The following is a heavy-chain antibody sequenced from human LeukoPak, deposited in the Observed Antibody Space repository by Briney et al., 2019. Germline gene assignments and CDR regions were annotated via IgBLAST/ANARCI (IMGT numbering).Heavy chain of an antibody. CDR3: VRSNWGSVGY. CDR2: INQDGSEK. Sequence: GGSLRLSCAASGFTFSNYWMSWVRQAPGKGLEWVANINQDGSEKYYVDSVKGRFTISRDNAKNSLYLQMDSLRAEDTAVNYCVRSNWGSVGYWGQGTLVTVSS. CDR1: GFTFSNYW. V-gene: IGHV3-7*01. J-gene: IGHJ4*02. D-gene: IGHD7-27*01.